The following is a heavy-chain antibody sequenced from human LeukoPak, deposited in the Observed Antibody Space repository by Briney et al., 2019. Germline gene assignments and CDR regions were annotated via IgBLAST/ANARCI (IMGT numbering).Heavy chain of an antibody. CDR2: LIGNADT. D-gene: IGHD3-16*01. V-gene: IGHV3-23*01. CDR3: AKASWVSSADAVL. Sequence: PGGPLRLSCAASGFIFSSYAMICVGEGPAGGLEGLSRLIGNADTLYADSVKGRFPLSRDESRNTVYLQLCTLRAQDTAVYYCAKASWVSSADAVLWGQGTVVTASS. J-gene: IGHJ4*02. CDR1: GFIFSSYA.